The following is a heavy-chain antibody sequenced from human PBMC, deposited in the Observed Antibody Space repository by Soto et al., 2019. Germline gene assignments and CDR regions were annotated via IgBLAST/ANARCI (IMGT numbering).Heavy chain of an antibody. V-gene: IGHV5-51*01. Sequence: GESLKISCKGSGYSFTSYWIGWVRQMPGKGLEWMGIIYPGDFDTRYSPSFQGQVTISADKSISTAYLQWSSLKASDTAMYYCARLWPPMIVGGTGAFDIWGQGTMVTVSS. CDR1: GYSFTSYW. D-gene: IGHD3-22*01. CDR3: ARLWPPMIVGGTGAFDI. CDR2: IYPGDFDT. J-gene: IGHJ3*02.